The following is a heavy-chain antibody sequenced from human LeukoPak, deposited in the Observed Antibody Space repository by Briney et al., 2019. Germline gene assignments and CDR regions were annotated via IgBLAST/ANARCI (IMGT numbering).Heavy chain of an antibody. CDR3: ARQEWKAYGFDY. CDR1: GGSISSYY. Sequence: SETLSLTCTVSGGSISSYYWSWIRQPPGKGLEWIGYIYYSGSTNYNPSLKSRVTISVDTSKNQFSLKLSSVTAADTAVYYCARQEWKAYGFDYWGQGTLVTVSS. V-gene: IGHV4-59*08. CDR2: IYYSGST. D-gene: IGHD3-3*01. J-gene: IGHJ4*02.